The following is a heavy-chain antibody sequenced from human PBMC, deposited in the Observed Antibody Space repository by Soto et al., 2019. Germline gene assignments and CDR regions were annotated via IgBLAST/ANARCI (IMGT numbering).Heavy chain of an antibody. Sequence: EVQLLESGGGLVQPGGSLRLSCAASGFTFSSYAMNWVRQAPGKGLEWVSAISGSGGSTYYADSVKGRFTISRDNSKNTLYLQMNSLRAEDTAVYCCAARYGSGTSFDYWGQGTLVTVSS. CDR3: AARYGSGTSFDY. CDR1: GFTFSSYA. D-gene: IGHD3-10*01. J-gene: IGHJ4*02. V-gene: IGHV3-23*01. CDR2: ISGSGGST.